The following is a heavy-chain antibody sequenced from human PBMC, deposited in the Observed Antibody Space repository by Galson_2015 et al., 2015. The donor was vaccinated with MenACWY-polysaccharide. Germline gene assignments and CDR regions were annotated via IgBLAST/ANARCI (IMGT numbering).Heavy chain of an antibody. V-gene: IGHV1-18*01. CDR2: ISAYNGNT. J-gene: IGHJ6*02. CDR1: GHTFTSYG. D-gene: IGHD2-2*01. Sequence: SVKVSCKASGHTFTSYGISWVRQAPGQGLEWMGWISAYNGNTNYAQKLQGRVTMTTDTSTSTAYMELRSLRSDDTAVYYCARDCSSTSCSTYYGMDVWGQGTTVAVSS. CDR3: ARDCSSTSCSTYYGMDV.